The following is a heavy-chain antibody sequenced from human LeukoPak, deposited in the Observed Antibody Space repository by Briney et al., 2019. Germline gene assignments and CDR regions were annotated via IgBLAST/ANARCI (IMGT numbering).Heavy chain of an antibody. J-gene: IGHJ6*02. Sequence: GGSLRLSCAASGFTFSSYSMNWVRQAPGKGLEWVSSISSSSSYIYYADSVKGRFTISRDNAKNSLYLQMNSLRAEDTDVYYCAREVVVVPAAMRYYYYYGMDVWGQGTTVTVSS. CDR1: GFTFSSYS. D-gene: IGHD2-2*01. CDR3: AREVVVVPAAMRYYYYYGMDV. V-gene: IGHV3-21*03. CDR2: ISSSSSYI.